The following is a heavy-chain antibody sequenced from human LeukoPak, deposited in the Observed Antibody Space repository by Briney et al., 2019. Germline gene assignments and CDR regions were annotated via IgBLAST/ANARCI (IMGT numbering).Heavy chain of an antibody. J-gene: IGHJ3*02. CDR2: ISQDGVET. CDR3: ARDLTYSQSGGYYDAHDI. Sequence: PGGSLRLPCAASGFPLSRYWMTWVRQAPGKGLEWVANISQDGVETYYVDSVKGRFTISRDNANNSLYLQMNSLRADDTAVYYCARDLTYSQSGGYYDAHDIWGQGTMVTVSS. V-gene: IGHV3-7*01. CDR1: GFPLSRYW. D-gene: IGHD3-22*01.